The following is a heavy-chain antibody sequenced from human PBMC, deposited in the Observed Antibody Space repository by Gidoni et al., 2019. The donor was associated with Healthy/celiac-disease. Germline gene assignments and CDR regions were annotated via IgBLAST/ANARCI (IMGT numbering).Heavy chain of an antibody. CDR1: GFTFTSSA. D-gene: IGHD2-15*01. CDR2: IVVGRGNT. V-gene: IGHV1-58*02. Sequence: QMQLVQSGPEVKKTGTSAKVSCMASGFTFTSSAMQCVRQARGQRLEWIGWIVVGRGNTNYAQKFQERVTITRDMSTSTAYMELSSLRSEDTAVYYCAALDCSGGSCYRDYWGQGTLVTVSS. J-gene: IGHJ4*02. CDR3: AALDCSGGSCYRDY.